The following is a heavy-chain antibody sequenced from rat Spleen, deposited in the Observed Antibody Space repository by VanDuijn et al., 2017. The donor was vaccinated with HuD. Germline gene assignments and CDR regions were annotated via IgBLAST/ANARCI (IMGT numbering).Heavy chain of an antibody. CDR3: ARRYDFDY. CDR1: GFTFSNYG. V-gene: IGHV5-25*01. J-gene: IGHJ2*01. Sequence: EVQLVDSGGGLVQPGRSMKLSCAASGFTFSNYGMAWVRQAPKRGLEWVAYISYDGGSTYYRDSVKGRFTISRDNAKSTLYLQMDTLRSEDTATYYCARRYDFDYWGQGVMVTVSS. CDR2: ISYDGGST. D-gene: IGHD1-11*01.